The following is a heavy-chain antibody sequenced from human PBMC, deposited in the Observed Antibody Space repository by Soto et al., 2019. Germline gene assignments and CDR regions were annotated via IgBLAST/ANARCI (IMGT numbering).Heavy chain of an antibody. V-gene: IGHV1-18*04. Sequence: GASVKVSCKASGYTFTSYGISWVRQAPGQGLEWMGWISACNGNTNYAQKLQGRVTMTTDTSTSTAYMELRSLRSDDTAVYYCARDRFQIAARPLGLDVWGQGTTVTVSS. CDR2: ISACNGNT. CDR3: ARDRFQIAARPLGLDV. CDR1: GYTFTSYG. D-gene: IGHD6-6*01. J-gene: IGHJ6*02.